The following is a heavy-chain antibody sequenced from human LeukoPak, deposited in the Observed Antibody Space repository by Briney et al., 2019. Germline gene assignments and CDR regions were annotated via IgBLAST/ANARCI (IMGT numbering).Heavy chain of an antibody. CDR1: GGSFSGYY. CDR2: INHSGST. CDR3: AFGVQLPECSSTSCEYFDC. V-gene: IGHV4-34*01. D-gene: IGHD2-2*01. Sequence: PSATLSLTCAVYGGSFSGYYWSWIRQAPGKGLEWIGEINHSGSTNYNPSLKSRVTISVDTSKNQFSLKLSSVTAADTAVYYCAFGVQLPECSSTSCEYFDCWGQGTLVTVSS. J-gene: IGHJ4*02.